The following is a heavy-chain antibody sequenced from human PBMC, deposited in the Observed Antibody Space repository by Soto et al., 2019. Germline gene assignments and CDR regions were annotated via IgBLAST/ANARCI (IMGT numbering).Heavy chain of an antibody. J-gene: IGHJ5*02. V-gene: IGHV4-31*03. CDR1: GGSISSGGYY. D-gene: IGHD2-15*01. Sequence: ASETLSLTCTVSGGSISSGGYYWSWIRQHPGKGLEWIGYIYYSGSTYYNPSLKSRVTISVDTSKNQFSLKLSSVTAADTAVYYCVVVVAARWFDPWGQGTLVTVSS. CDR2: IYYSGST. CDR3: VVVVAARWFDP.